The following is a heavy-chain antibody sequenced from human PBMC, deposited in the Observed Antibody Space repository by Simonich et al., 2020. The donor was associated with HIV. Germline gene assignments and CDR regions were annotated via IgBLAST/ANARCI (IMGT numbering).Heavy chain of an antibody. CDR1: GFTFSDYW. V-gene: IGHV3-74*02. CDR3: VSWLTDY. J-gene: IGHJ4*02. CDR2: INSDGSGT. Sequence: VQLVESGGGVVQPGRSLRLSCAASGFTFSDYWMHWVRQAPGKGLVWASRINSDGSGTSYADSVKGRFTISRDNAKNTLYLQMNSLRAEDTAVYYCVSWLTDYWGQGTLVTVSS. D-gene: IGHD6-19*01.